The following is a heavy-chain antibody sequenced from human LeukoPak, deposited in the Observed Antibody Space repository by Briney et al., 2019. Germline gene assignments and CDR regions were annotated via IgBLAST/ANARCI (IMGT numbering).Heavy chain of an antibody. D-gene: IGHD3-10*01. V-gene: IGHV1-2*02. CDR1: GYTFTGCY. Sequence: GASVKVSCKASGYTFTGCYMHWVRQAPGQGLEWMGWINPNSGGTNYAQKFQGRVTMTRDTSISTAYMELSRLRSEDTAVYYCATQENSGSYYNWGPGTLVTVSS. J-gene: IGHJ4*02. CDR3: ATQENSGSYYN. CDR2: INPNSGGT.